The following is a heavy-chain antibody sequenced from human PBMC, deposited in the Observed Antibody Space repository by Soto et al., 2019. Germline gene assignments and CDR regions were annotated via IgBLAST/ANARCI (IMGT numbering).Heavy chain of an antibody. CDR1: GFTFDDYA. J-gene: IGHJ4*02. CDR2: ISWNSGSI. CDR3: AKAVGSYGNFDY. V-gene: IGHV3-9*01. D-gene: IGHD5-18*01. Sequence: EVQLVESGGGLVQPGRSLRLSCAASGFTFDDYAMHWVRQAPGKGLEWVSRISWNSGSIGYADSVKGRFIISRDNAKNSLYLQMNSLRAEDTALYYCAKAVGSYGNFDYWGQGTQVTVSS.